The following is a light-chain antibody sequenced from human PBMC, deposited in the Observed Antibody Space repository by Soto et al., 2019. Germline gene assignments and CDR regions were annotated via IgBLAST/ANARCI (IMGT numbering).Light chain of an antibody. J-gene: IGKJ1*01. CDR2: GAS. CDR3: QQYNNWPRT. CDR1: QSISNN. V-gene: IGKV3-15*01. Sequence: EIVMTQSPATLSVSPGERATLSCRASQSISNNLAWYQQKPGQAPRLLIYGASNWATGIPARFSGSGSGTEFTHTINSLQSEDFAVYYCQQYNNWPRTFGPGSKVEI.